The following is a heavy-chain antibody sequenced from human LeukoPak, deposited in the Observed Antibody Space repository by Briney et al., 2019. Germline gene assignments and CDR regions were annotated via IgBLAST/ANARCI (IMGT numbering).Heavy chain of an antibody. D-gene: IGHD3-10*01. CDR2: ISWNSGSI. CDR1: GFTFDDYA. J-gene: IGHJ4*02. Sequence: SLRLSCAASGFTFDDYAMHWVRQAPGKGLEWVSGISWNSGSIGYADSVKGRFTISRDNAKNSLYLQMNSLRAEDTALYYCAKDLWFGESAFDYWGQGTLVTVSS. CDR3: AKDLWFGESAFDY. V-gene: IGHV3-9*01.